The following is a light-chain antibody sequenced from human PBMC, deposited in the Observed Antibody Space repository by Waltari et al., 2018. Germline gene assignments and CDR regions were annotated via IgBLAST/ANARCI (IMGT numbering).Light chain of an antibody. CDR3: QHYNEHPLT. CDR1: QSVSTN. J-gene: IGKJ4*01. Sequence: EIVMTQSPATLSVSPGERATLSCRASQSVSTNLAWYQQKPGQAPRLLIFGASTRVTGIPARFSGSGSGTDFTLAISGLQSEDFALYYCQHYNEHPLTFGGGTKVEIK. V-gene: IGKV3-15*01. CDR2: GAS.